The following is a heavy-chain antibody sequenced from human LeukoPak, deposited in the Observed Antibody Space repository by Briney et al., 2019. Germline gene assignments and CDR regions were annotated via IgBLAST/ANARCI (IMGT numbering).Heavy chain of an antibody. CDR2: MYYSGST. D-gene: IGHD1-26*01. CDR3: ARQREQYVDF. Sequence: SETLSLTCAVSGVSVNSSQYYWGWIRQPPGKGLEWIGTMYYSGSTYYNPPLKSRLTISVDTSKNQFFLNLISVTAADTAVYFCARQREQYVDFWGQGSLVTVSS. V-gene: IGHV4-39*01. J-gene: IGHJ4*02. CDR1: GVSVNSSQYY.